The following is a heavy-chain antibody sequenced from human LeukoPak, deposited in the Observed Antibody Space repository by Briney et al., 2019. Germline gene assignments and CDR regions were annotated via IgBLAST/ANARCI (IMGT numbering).Heavy chain of an antibody. CDR2: IYYSGST. CDR1: GGSISSSSYY. Sequence: AETLSLICTVSGGSISSSSYYWGWIRQPPGKGLEWIGSIYYSGSTYYNPSLKSRVTISVDTSKNQFSLKLSSVTAADTAVYYCASHLGYCSGGSCFTFDYWGQGTLVTVSS. J-gene: IGHJ4*02. CDR3: ASHLGYCSGGSCFTFDY. D-gene: IGHD2-15*01. V-gene: IGHV4-39*01.